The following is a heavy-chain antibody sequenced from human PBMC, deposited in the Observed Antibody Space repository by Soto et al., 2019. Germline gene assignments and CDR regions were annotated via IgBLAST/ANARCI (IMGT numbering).Heavy chain of an antibody. CDR3: ARENLNYHDSTPPTRDAFDI. J-gene: IGHJ3*02. Sequence: GGSLRLSCAASGFTFSSYGMHWVRQAPGKGLEWVAVIWYDGSNKYYADSVKGRFTISRDNSKNTLYLQMNSLRAEDTAVYYCARENLNYHDSTPPTRDAFDIWGQGTMVTVSS. CDR1: GFTFSSYG. D-gene: IGHD3-22*01. CDR2: IWYDGSNK. V-gene: IGHV3-33*01.